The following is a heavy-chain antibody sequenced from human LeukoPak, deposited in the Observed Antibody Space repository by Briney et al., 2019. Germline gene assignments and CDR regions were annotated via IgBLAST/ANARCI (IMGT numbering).Heavy chain of an antibody. CDR3: ARGPYYYDSSGYYYYFDY. J-gene: IGHJ4*02. Sequence: ASVKVSCKASGYTFTSYDINWVRQATGQGLEWMGWMNPNSGNTGYAQKFQGRVTITRNTSISTAYMELSSLRSEDTAVYYCARGPYYYDSSGYYYYFDYWGQGTLVTVSS. D-gene: IGHD3-22*01. CDR1: GYTFTSYD. V-gene: IGHV1-8*03. CDR2: MNPNSGNT.